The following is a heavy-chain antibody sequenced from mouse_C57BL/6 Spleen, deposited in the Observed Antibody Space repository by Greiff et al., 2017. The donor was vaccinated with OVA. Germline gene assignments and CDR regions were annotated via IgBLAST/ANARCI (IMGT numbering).Heavy chain of an antibody. CDR2: INPNNGGT. D-gene: IGHD2-3*01. CDR3: ARSYETSSFAY. V-gene: IGHV1-18*01. J-gene: IGHJ3*01. Sequence: EVQLQQSGPELVKPGASVKIPCKASGYTFTDYNMDWVKQSHGKSLEWIGDINPNNGGTIYKQTLKGKATLTVDKSTSTAYMELRSLTYEDTAVYYCARSYETSSFAYWGQGTLVTVSA. CDR1: GYTFTDYN.